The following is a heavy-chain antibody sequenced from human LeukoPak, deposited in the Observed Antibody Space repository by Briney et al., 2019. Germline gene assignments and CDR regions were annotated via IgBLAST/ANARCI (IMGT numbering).Heavy chain of an antibody. CDR3: AKDGRVRNGVELDS. V-gene: IGHV3-23*01. CDR2: ISGSGGNT. Sequence: GGSLRLSCAASGFTFSSYVMHWVRQAPGKGLEWVSGISGSGGNTYYADSVKGRFTVSRDSSKNTLYLQMNSLRAEDTAVYYCAKDGRVRNGVELDSWGQGILVTVSS. J-gene: IGHJ4*02. CDR1: GFTFSSYV. D-gene: IGHD1-26*01.